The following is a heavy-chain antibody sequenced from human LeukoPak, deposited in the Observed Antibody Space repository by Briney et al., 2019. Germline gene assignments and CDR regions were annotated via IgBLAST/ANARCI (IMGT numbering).Heavy chain of an antibody. V-gene: IGHV3-23*01. D-gene: IGHD6-19*01. CDR1: GFTFSTYG. J-gene: IGHJ4*02. CDR3: AKKGHSFGWRDSYYFDY. Sequence: GGSLRLSCGASGFTFSTYGMTWVRQAPGKGVEGVSGMSDSGTNTYYADSVKGRFTISRDNSKKTLYLQMNSLRGEETAGYYCAKKGHSFGWRDSYYFDYWGQGTLVTVSS. CDR2: MSDSGTNT.